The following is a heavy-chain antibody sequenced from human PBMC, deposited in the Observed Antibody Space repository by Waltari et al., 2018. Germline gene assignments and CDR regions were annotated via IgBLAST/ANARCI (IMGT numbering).Heavy chain of an antibody. D-gene: IGHD3-16*01. Sequence: QVQLVQSGAEVKKPGASVKVSCKASGYAFTGYYMHWVRQAPGQGLEWMGRVNTNPGNPTYAQGFTGRFVFSLDTSVSTAYLQISSLKAEDTAVYYCARDRGGVGGWGQGTLVTVSS. CDR1: GYAFTGYY. CDR2: VNTNPGNP. CDR3: ARDRGGVGG. J-gene: IGHJ4*02. V-gene: IGHV7-4-1*02.